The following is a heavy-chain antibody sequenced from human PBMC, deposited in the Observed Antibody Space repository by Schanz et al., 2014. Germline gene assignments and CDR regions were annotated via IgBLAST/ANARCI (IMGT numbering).Heavy chain of an antibody. Sequence: QVHPQSSFPVLFPPSSPLSLTCTVSGGSISSHFWSWIRQPPGKGLEWIGYMYHSGSSNYNPSLKSRVTISVDTSKNQFSLKMTSLTAADTAVYFCARVGGGILTSWYSLDSWGQGTLVTVSS. CDR3: ARVGGGILTSWYSLDS. D-gene: IGHD2-8*02. CDR1: GGSISSHF. J-gene: IGHJ4*02. CDR2: MYHSGSS. V-gene: IGHV4-59*11.